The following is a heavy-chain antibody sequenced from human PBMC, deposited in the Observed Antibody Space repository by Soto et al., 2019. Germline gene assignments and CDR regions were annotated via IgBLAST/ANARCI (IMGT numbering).Heavy chain of an antibody. CDR1: GGAFTNYS. CDR3: ARHISNFRYYYYAMDV. Sequence: SVKVSCKVSGGAFTNYSLNWVRHSPGQGLEWLGGIIPLHNTSNYSLKFVGRLSVTADSSSSTVYMHLSGLTSGDTAMYYCARHISNFRYYYYAMDVWGQGTTVTVSS. J-gene: IGHJ6*02. V-gene: IGHV1-69*08. CDR2: IIPLHNTS. D-gene: IGHD4-4*01.